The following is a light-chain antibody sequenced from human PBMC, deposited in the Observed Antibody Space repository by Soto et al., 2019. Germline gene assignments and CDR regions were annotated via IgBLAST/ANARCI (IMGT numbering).Light chain of an antibody. J-gene: IGKJ5*01. CDR3: QQRSNWPPIT. CDR1: QSVSSN. CDR2: DAS. Sequence: EIVMTESPATLSVSPGERATLSCRASQSVSSNLVWYQQKPAQAPRLLIYDASHRATGIPARFSGSGSGTDFTLTISSLQPEDAAVYYCQQRSNWPPITFGQGTRLEI. V-gene: IGKV3-11*01.